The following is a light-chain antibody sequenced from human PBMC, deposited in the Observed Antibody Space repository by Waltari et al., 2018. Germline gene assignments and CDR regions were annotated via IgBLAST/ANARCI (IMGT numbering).Light chain of an antibody. J-gene: IGLJ2*01. Sequence: HSVLTQSPSASGTPGQRVTISCSASSSALGSNTVNWYQQLPGTAPKLLIYDNIDRPSGVPDRFSGSKSGTSASLAISELQSEDEADYHCAAWDDNLNGVVFGGGTKLTVL. V-gene: IGLV1-44*01. CDR3: AAWDDNLNGVV. CDR2: DNI. CDR1: SSALGSNT.